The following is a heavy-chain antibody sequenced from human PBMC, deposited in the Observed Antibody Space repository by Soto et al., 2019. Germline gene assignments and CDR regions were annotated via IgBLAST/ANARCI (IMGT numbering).Heavy chain of an antibody. J-gene: IGHJ4*02. CDR2: ITPRGSP. Sequence: QVQLQQWGAGLLKPSETLSLTCAVYGGSFSGYHWTWIRQPPGRGLEWIGEITPRGSPNYNTSLNSRVTISIDTSKNQFSLNLSSVTAADTAVYYCARLPWSDYSDPHDVWGQGTLVTVSS. V-gene: IGHV4-34*01. CDR1: GGSFSGYH. CDR3: ARLPWSDYSDPHDV. D-gene: IGHD4-17*01.